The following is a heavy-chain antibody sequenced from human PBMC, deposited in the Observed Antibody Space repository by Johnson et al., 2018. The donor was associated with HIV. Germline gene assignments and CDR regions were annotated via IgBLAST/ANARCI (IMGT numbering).Heavy chain of an antibody. V-gene: IGHV3-74*02. J-gene: IGHJ3*02. CDR2: IKSDGST. CDR1: GFTFSSGFTFSVYW. Sequence: VQLVESGGALIQPGGSLRLSCAASGFTFSSGFTFSVYWMHWVRQAPGKGLVWVSRIKSDGSTTYADSVKGRFTISRDNAKNTVYLQMNSLRAEDTAVYYCATGVGPAYEIWGQGTMVTVSS. D-gene: IGHD1-26*01. CDR3: ATGVGPAYEI.